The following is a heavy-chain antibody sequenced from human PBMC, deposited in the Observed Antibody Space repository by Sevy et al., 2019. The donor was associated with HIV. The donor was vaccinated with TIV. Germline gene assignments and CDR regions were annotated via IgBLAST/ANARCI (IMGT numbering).Heavy chain of an antibody. Sequence: GSVKVSCKASGYTFTSYGISWVRQAPGQGLEWMGWISAYNGNTNYAQKLQGRVTMTTDTSTSTAYMELRSLRSDDTAVYYCARGGNRYNWNADYFDYWGQGTLVTVSS. J-gene: IGHJ4*02. CDR2: ISAYNGNT. CDR3: ARGGNRYNWNADYFDY. V-gene: IGHV1-18*01. CDR1: GYTFTSYG. D-gene: IGHD1-1*01.